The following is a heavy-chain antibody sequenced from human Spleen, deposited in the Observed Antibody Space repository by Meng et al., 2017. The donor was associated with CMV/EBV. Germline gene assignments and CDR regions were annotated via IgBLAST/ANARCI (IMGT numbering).Heavy chain of an antibody. CDR3: ARRVYSNYYYYYGMDV. D-gene: IGHD4-11*01. CDR1: GGSVTSGGYY. J-gene: IGHJ6*02. CDR2: IYYSGST. V-gene: IGHV4-61*08. Sequence: SETLSLTCTVSGGSVTSGGYYWSWIRLSPGMGLEWIGYIYYSGSTNYNPSLKSRVTISVDTSKNQFSLKLSSVTAADTAVYYCARRVYSNYYYYYGMDVWGQGTTVTVSS.